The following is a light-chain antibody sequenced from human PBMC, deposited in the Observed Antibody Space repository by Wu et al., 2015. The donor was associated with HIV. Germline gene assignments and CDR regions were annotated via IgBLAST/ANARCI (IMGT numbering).Light chain of an antibody. CDR1: QSINSW. CDR3: QQYNSFSWT. Sequence: DIQMAQSPSTLSASVGDRVTITYRASQSINSWLAWYQQKPGKAPKLLIYKASILESGVPSRFSGSGSGTEFTLTISSLQPDDFATYYRQQYNSFSWTFGQGTKVEIK. CDR2: KAS. J-gene: IGKJ1*01. V-gene: IGKV1-5*03.